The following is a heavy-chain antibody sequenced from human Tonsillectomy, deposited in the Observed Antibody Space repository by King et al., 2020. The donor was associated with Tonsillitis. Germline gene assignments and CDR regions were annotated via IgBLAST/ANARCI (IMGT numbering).Heavy chain of an antibody. D-gene: IGHD6-13*01. CDR2: ISYDGSNK. CDR3: AKELRAAAGPRRYGMDV. V-gene: IGHV3-30*18. J-gene: IGHJ6*02. Sequence: VQLVESGGGVVQPGRSLRLSCAASGFTFSSYGMHWVRQAPGKGLEWVAVISYDGSNKYYADSVKGRFTISRDNSKNTLYLQMNSLGAEDTAVYYCAKELRAAAGPRRYGMDVWGQGTTVTVSS. CDR1: GFTFSSYG.